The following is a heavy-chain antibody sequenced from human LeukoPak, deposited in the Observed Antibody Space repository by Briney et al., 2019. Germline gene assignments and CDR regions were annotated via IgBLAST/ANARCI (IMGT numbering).Heavy chain of an antibody. CDR1: GGSISIYY. J-gene: IGHJ4*02. D-gene: IGHD3-10*01. CDR3: AGYSSGSYYKAFDY. CDR2: THLTRST. V-gene: IGHV4-59*01. Sequence: PSETLSLTCTVSGGSISIYYWNWIRQPPGEGPEWIAYTHLTRSTSYNPSLKSRVTISMDTSKNQFSLKLNSVTAADTAVYYCAGYSSGSYYKAFDYWGQGILVTVSS.